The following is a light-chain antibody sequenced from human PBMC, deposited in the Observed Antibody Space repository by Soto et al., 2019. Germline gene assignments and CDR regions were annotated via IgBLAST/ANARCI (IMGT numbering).Light chain of an antibody. CDR3: QQYNSYWT. Sequence: IQMTLFACSVSASVGDRVTITCRASQSISSWLAWYQQKPGKAPKLLIYDASSLESGVPSRFSGSGSGTEFTLTISSLQPDDFATYYCQQYNSYWTFGQGTKV. CDR1: QSISSW. J-gene: IGKJ1*01. V-gene: IGKV1-5*01. CDR2: DAS.